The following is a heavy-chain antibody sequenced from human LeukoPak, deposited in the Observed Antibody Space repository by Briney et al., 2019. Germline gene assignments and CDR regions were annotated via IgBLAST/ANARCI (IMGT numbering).Heavy chain of an antibody. CDR3: ARGCGSTPCHLLDY. CDR2: ISGYNGNT. D-gene: IGHD2-2*01. CDR1: GYTFTNYG. V-gene: IGHV1-18*01. J-gene: IGHJ4*02. Sequence: ASVKVSCKTSGYTFTNYGIGWVRQAPGQGLEWMGWISGYNGNTNYAQKFQGRVTMTTDTSTSTAYMELRSLRSDDTAVYYCARGCGSTPCHLLDYWGQGTLVTVSS.